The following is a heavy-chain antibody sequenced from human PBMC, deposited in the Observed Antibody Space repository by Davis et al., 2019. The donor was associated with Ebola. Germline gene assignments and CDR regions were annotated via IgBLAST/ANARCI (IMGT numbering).Heavy chain of an antibody. V-gene: IGHV3-15*07. CDR3: KTDIVVVPAAPYYYYYGMDV. D-gene: IGHD2-2*01. Sequence: GESLKISCAASGFTFNSYGMHWVRQAPGKGLEWVGRIKSKTDGGTTDYAAPVKGRFTISRDDSKNTLYLQMNSLKTEDTAVYYCKTDIVVVPAAPYYYYYGMDVWGQGTTVTVSS. CDR1: GFTFNSYG. CDR2: IKSKTDGGTT. J-gene: IGHJ6*02.